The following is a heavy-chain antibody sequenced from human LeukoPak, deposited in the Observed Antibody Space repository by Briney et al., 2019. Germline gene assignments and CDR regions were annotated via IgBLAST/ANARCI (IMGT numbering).Heavy chain of an antibody. CDR3: ARLWGSVSGYFDY. V-gene: IGHV3-33*01. J-gene: IGHJ4*02. D-gene: IGHD2-21*01. CDR1: GYTFSSHG. Sequence: PGRSLGLSCAVSGYTFSSHGMHWVRQAPGKGLEWVAAIWYDGSDKYYADSVKGRFTISRDNSKNMLYLQMDSLRAEDTALYYCARLWGSVSGYFDYWGQGTLVTVSS. CDR2: IWYDGSDK.